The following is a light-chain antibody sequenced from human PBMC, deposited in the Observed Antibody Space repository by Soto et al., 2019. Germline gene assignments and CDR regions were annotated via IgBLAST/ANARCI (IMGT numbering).Light chain of an antibody. V-gene: IGKV3D-20*02. CDR3: QQRNNWPWT. CDR2: SAS. Sequence: EIVLTQSPGTLSLSPGERATLSCRASQSVSTNYLAWYQQKPGRAPRLLIYSASSRATGIPDRFSGSGSGTDFTLTISRLEPEDFAVYYCQQRNNWPWTFGQGTKVDIK. CDR1: QSVSTNY. J-gene: IGKJ1*01.